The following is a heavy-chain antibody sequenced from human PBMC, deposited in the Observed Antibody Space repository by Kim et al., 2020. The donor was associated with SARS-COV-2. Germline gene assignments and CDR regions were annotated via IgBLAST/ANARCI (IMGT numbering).Heavy chain of an antibody. Sequence: SETLSLTCAVYGGSFSGYYWSWIRQPPGKGLEWIGEINHSGSTNYNPSLKSRVTISVDTSKNQFSLKLSSVTAADTAVYYCASGGYGSGWYHYYYYGMDVWGQGTTVTVSS. D-gene: IGHD6-19*01. CDR2: INHSGST. CDR1: GGSFSGYY. V-gene: IGHV4-34*01. J-gene: IGHJ6*02. CDR3: ASGGYGSGWYHYYYYGMDV.